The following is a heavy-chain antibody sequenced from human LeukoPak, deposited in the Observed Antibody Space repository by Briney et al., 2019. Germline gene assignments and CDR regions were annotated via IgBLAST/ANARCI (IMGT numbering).Heavy chain of an antibody. CDR3: ARWEIQGGHYDYFDY. V-gene: IGHV4-38-2*01. D-gene: IGHD4-17*01. Sequence: SETLSLTCAVSGYSISSGYSWGWIRQPPGQGLEWIASVHHSGTTRYKPSLQSRVTISVDTSKIQFSLILSSVTATDTAVYYCARWEIQGGHYDYFDYWGQGTLVTVSS. CDR2: VHHSGTT. J-gene: IGHJ4*02. CDR1: GYSISSGYS.